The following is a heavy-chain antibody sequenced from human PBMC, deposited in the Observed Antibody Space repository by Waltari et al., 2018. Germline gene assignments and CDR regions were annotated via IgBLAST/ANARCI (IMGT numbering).Heavy chain of an antibody. Sequence: EVQLLESGGDLVQPGGSLILSCAASGITIRHYAINWFRLAPGTGLEWVSAITVGDDTYYADSVKGRFTISRDTSKDTVHLQMNGLRAEDTAVYYCATPFYNWDDPLHSWGQGTLVTVSS. CDR3: ATPFYNWDDPLHS. V-gene: IGHV3-23*01. D-gene: IGHD1-20*01. CDR1: GITIRHYA. CDR2: ITVGDDT. J-gene: IGHJ4*02.